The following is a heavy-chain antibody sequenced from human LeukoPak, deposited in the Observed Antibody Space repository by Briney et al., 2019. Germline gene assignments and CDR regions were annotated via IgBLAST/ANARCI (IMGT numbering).Heavy chain of an antibody. J-gene: IGHJ4*02. D-gene: IGHD2-2*01. CDR2: VDPEDGET. V-gene: IGHV1-69-2*01. Sequence: ASVKVSCKVSGYTFTDYYMHWVQQAPGKGLEWMGLVDPEDGETIYAEKFQGRVTITADTSTDTAYMELSSLRSEDTAVYYRATRYYCSSTSCPYWGQGTLVTVSS. CDR1: GYTFTDYY. CDR3: ATRYYCSSTSCPY.